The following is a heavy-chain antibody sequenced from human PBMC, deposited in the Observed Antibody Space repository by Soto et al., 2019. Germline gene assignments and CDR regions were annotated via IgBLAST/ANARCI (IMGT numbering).Heavy chain of an antibody. Sequence: QMQLQESGPGLVKPSGTLSLTCGVSGGSISSSKWWTWVRQPPGKGPEWIGEIYHSGSTNYNPSPTSRVTISLAKSKNPFSLTLTSATAAATAVYYCASQDYSSSTDASFLVNGYFELWGRGILVTVSS. CDR2: IYHSGST. J-gene: IGHJ2*01. V-gene: IGHV4-4*02. CDR3: ASQDYSSSTDASFLVNGYFEL. D-gene: IGHD6-6*01. CDR1: GGSISSSKW.